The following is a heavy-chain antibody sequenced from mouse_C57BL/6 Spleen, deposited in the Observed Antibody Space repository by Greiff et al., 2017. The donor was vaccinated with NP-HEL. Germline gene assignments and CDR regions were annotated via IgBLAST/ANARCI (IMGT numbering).Heavy chain of an antibody. Sequence: EVKLVESGGGLVKPGGSLKLSCAASGFTFSDYGMHWVRQAPEKGLEWVAYISSGSSTIYYADTVKGRFTISRDNAKNTLFLQMTSLRSEDTAMYYCATYYGSSQAWFAYWGQGTLVTVSA. CDR3: ATYYGSSQAWFAY. V-gene: IGHV5-17*01. CDR2: ISSGSSTI. J-gene: IGHJ3*01. CDR1: GFTFSDYG. D-gene: IGHD1-1*01.